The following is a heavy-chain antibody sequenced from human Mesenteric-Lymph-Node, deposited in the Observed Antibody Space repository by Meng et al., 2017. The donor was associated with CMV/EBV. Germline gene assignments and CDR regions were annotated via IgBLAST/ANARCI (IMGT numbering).Heavy chain of an antibody. V-gene: IGHV1-18*01. CDR2: ISGYNGNT. J-gene: IGHJ6*02. CDR3: ARGGAYCSSTTCYPLGSYQYDGLDV. Sequence: ASVKVSCKASGYTFFTYGVSWVRQAPGQGLEWMGWISGYNGNTNYAQKFQGRATMTTDTSTSTAYMELTGLRSDDTAVYYCARGGAYCSSTTCYPLGSYQYDGLDVWGQGTTVTVSS. CDR1: GYTFFTYG. D-gene: IGHD2-2*01.